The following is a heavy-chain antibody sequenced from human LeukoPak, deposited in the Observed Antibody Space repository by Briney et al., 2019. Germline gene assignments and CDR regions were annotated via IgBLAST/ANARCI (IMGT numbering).Heavy chain of an antibody. CDR3: APQGYCSGGSCQGLVY. CDR1: GFTFSSYS. CDR2: ISSSRSTI. J-gene: IGHJ4*02. D-gene: IGHD2-15*01. V-gene: IGHV3-48*02. Sequence: GGSLRLSCAASGFTFSSYSMNWVRQAPGKGLEWVSYISSSRSTIYYADSVKGRFTISRDNAKNSLYLQMNSLRDEDTAVYYCAPQGYCSGGSCQGLVYWGQGTLVTVSS.